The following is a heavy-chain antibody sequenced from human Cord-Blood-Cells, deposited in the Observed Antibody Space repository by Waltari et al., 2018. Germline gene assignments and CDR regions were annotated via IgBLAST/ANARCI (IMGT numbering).Heavy chain of an antibody. J-gene: IGHJ5*02. V-gene: IGHV2-5*02. CDR2: IYWDDDK. D-gene: IGHD6-6*01. CDR1: GFSLSTSGVG. Sequence: QITLKESGPTLVKPTQTLTLTCTFSGFSLSTSGVGVGWIRQPPGKALEWLALIYWDDDKRYSPSLKSRLTSTKDTSKNQVVLTMTNMDPVDTATDYCAHRGLVHWFDPWGQGTLVTVSS. CDR3: AHRGLVHWFDP.